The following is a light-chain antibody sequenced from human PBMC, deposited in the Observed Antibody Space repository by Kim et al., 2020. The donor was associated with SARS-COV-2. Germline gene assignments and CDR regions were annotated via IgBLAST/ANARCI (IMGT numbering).Light chain of an antibody. CDR1: QRLSSN. V-gene: IGKV3-15*01. CDR3: QQYNDWICT. CDR2: GAS. Sequence: VSPGERATLSCRASQRLSSNLAWYQQKPGQPPRLLIYGASTRGTGVPDRFSGSGSGTEFTLTVSSLESEEFVVYYCQQYNDWICTFGQGTKVDIK. J-gene: IGKJ1*01.